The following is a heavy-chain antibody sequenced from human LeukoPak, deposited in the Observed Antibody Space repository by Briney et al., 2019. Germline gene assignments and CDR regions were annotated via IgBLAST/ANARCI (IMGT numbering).Heavy chain of an antibody. CDR3: TTDYSHDILTPFDY. J-gene: IGHJ4*02. CDR1: GFTFSNAW. D-gene: IGHD3-9*01. Sequence: GGSLRLSCAASGFTFSNAWMSWVRQAPGKGLEWVGRIKSKTDGGTTDYAAPVKGRFTISRDDSKNTLYLQMNSLKTEDTAVYYCTTDYSHDILTPFDYWGQGTLVTVSS. CDR2: IKSKTDGGTT. V-gene: IGHV3-15*01.